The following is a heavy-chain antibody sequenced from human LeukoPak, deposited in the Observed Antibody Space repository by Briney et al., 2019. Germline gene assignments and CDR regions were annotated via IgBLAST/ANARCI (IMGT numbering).Heavy chain of an antibody. Sequence: SETLSLTCAVYGGSFSGYYWSWIRQPPGKGLEWIGEINHSGSTNYNPSLKSRVTISVDTSKNQFSLKLSSVTAADTAVYYCARGRRVDIVVVPAANRYADAFDIWGQGTTVTVS. CDR3: ARGRRVDIVVVPAANRYADAFDI. CDR2: INHSGST. CDR1: GGSFSGYY. V-gene: IGHV4-34*01. D-gene: IGHD2-2*03. J-gene: IGHJ3*02.